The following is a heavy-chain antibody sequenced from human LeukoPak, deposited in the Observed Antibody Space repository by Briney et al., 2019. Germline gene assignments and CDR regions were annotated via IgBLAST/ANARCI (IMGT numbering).Heavy chain of an antibody. CDR2: ITGSGVST. CDR3: AKGVGGVTSPNSLDY. J-gene: IGHJ4*02. V-gene: IGHV3-23*01. CDR1: GITFSTYA. D-gene: IGHD3-16*01. Sequence: PGGSLRLSCAASGITFSTYAMGWVRQTPGKGLEWVSAITGSGVSTFYADSVKGRFTISRDNSENTLFLQMNSLRAEDTAVYYCAKGVGGVTSPNSLDYWGQGTLVTVSS.